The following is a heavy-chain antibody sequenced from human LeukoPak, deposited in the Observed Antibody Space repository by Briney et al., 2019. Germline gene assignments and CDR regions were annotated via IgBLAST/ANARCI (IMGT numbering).Heavy chain of an antibody. CDR3: ARGRSSMVRGYYYYYMDV. J-gene: IGHJ6*03. D-gene: IGHD3-10*01. CDR2: IYYSGST. CDR1: GGSISSGSYY. Sequence: PSETLSLTCTVSGGSISSGSYYWSWIRQPAGKGLEWIGYIYYSGSTNYNPSLKSRVTISVDTSENQFSLKLSSVTAADTAVYYCARGRSSMVRGYYYYYMDVWGKGTTVTISS. V-gene: IGHV4-61*10.